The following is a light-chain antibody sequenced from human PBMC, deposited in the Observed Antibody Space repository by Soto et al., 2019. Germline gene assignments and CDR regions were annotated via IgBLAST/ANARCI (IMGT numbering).Light chain of an antibody. V-gene: IGKV3-20*01. CDR2: GAF. CDR1: QSVSSNY. Sequence: EVVLTQSPGTLSLSPGERATLSCRASQSVSSNYLAWYQQKPGQDPRHHIYGAFTRATGIPDMFSGNGSGTDFTLTITRLETEDFAVYYYQQYGRSPPLTFGGGTKVEMK. J-gene: IGKJ4*01. CDR3: QQYGRSPPLT.